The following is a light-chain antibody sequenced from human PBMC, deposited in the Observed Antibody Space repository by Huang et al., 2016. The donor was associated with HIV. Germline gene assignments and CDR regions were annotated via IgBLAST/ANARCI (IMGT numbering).Light chain of an antibody. Sequence: EIVLTQSPATLSLSPGERATLSCRANQSVSSYLAWYQQKPGQAPRLLIYDASNRATGIPARFSGSGSGTDFTLTISSLEPEDFAVYYCQQRSNWFLTFCGGTKVEIK. CDR2: DAS. J-gene: IGKJ4*01. V-gene: IGKV3-11*01. CDR3: QQRSNWFLT. CDR1: QSVSSY.